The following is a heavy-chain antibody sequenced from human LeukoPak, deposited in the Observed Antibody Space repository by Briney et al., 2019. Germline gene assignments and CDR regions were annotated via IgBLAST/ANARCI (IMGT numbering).Heavy chain of an antibody. CDR2: IIPILGIA. D-gene: IGHD3-16*01. CDR1: GGTFSSYA. J-gene: IGHJ5*02. Sequence: SVKVSCKASGGTFSSYAISWVRQAPGQGLEWMGRIIPILGIANYAQKFQGRVTITADKSTSTAYMELSSLRSEDTAVYYCAKGGGFLLFSWFDPWGQGTLVTVSS. CDR3: AKGGGFLLFSWFDP. V-gene: IGHV1-69*04.